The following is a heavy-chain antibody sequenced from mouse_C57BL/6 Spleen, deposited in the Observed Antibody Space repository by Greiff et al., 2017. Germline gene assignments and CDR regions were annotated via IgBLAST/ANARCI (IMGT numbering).Heavy chain of an antibody. J-gene: IGHJ1*03. Sequence: EVLLVESGEGLVKPGGSLKLSCAASGFTFSSYAMSWVRQTPEKRLEWVADISSGGDYIYYADTVKGRFTISRDNARNTLYLQMSSLKSEDTAMYYCTRGPVYWDEGYFDVWGTGTTVTVSS. D-gene: IGHD4-1*01. CDR3: TRGPVYWDEGYFDV. CDR2: ISSGGDYI. V-gene: IGHV5-9-1*02. CDR1: GFTFSSYA.